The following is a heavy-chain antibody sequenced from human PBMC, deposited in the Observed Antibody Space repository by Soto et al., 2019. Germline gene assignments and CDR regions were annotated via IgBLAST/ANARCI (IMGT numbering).Heavy chain of an antibody. Sequence: EVQLVESGGDSVQPGRSLRLSCAASGFIFDDYAMHWVRKVPGKGLEWVSGISWNGRSVAYADSVKGRFTISRDSAKRSLYLEMRSLTTEDTALYYCAKGADMLDYYYFMDVWGKGTTVTVSS. D-gene: IGHD3-10*02. CDR3: AKGADMLDYYYFMDV. V-gene: IGHV3-9*01. CDR2: ISWNGRSV. CDR1: GFIFDDYA. J-gene: IGHJ6*04.